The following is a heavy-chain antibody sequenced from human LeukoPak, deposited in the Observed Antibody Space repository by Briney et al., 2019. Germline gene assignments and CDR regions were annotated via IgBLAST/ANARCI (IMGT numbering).Heavy chain of an antibody. J-gene: IGHJ6*02. Sequence: GGSLRLSCAASGFTFTTYWMHWVRQAPGKGLVWVSHINSDGSITSYADSVKGRFTISRDNAKNTLYLQMNSLRAEDTAEYYCARDAVDTANAVWGQGTTVTVSS. V-gene: IGHV3-74*01. CDR2: INSDGSIT. CDR1: GFTFTTYW. D-gene: IGHD5-18*01. CDR3: ARDAVDTANAV.